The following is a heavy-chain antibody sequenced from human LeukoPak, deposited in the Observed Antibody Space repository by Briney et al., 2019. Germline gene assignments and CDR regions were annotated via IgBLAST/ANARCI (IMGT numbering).Heavy chain of an antibody. V-gene: IGHV4-34*01. D-gene: IGHD3-16*01. Sequence: SETLSLTCAVHGGSFSGYYWSWIRQPPGKGLEWIGEINHSGSTNYNPSLKSRVTISVDTSKNQFSLKLSSVTAADTAVYYCARGQLGEDYWGQGTLVTVSS. CDR2: INHSGST. CDR1: GGSFSGYY. J-gene: IGHJ4*02. CDR3: ARGQLGEDY.